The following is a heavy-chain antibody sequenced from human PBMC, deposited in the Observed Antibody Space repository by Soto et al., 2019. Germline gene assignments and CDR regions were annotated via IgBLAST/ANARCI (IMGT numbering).Heavy chain of an antibody. CDR3: ASALAGTWYAFDI. V-gene: IGHV3-30*03. Sequence: QVQLVESGGGVVQPGRSLRLSCAASGFTFSSYGMHWVRQAPGKGLEWVAVISYDGSNKYYADSVKGRFTISRDNSKNALYLQMNSLRAEDTAVYYCASALAGTWYAFDIWGQGTMVTLSS. CDR1: GFTFSSYG. D-gene: IGHD6-19*01. J-gene: IGHJ3*02. CDR2: ISYDGSNK.